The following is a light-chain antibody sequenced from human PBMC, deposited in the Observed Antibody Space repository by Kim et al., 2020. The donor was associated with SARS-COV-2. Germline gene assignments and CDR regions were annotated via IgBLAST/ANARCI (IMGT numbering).Light chain of an antibody. V-gene: IGKV3-15*01. CDR3: QQYNNWPPST. CDR1: QSVSSN. Sequence: VSPGERATLSCRASQSVSSNLAWYQQKPGQAPRLLIYGASTRATGIPARFSGSGSGTEFTLTISSLQSEDFAVYYCQQYNNWPPSTFGQGTKLEIK. CDR2: GAS. J-gene: IGKJ2*02.